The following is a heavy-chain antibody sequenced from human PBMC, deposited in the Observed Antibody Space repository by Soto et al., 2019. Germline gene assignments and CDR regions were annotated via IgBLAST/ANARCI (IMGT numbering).Heavy chain of an antibody. CDR3: ARGGAGCSGCSCYQPHYYYYGMDV. Sequence: GAAVKVSCKASGGTFSSYAISWVRQAPGQGLEWMGGIIPIFGTANYAQKFQGRVTITADESTSTAYMELSSLRSEDTAVYYCARGGAGCSGCSCYQPHYYYYGMDVWGQGTTVTVSS. D-gene: IGHD2-15*01. CDR2: IIPIFGTA. CDR1: GGTFSSYA. J-gene: IGHJ6*02. V-gene: IGHV1-69*13.